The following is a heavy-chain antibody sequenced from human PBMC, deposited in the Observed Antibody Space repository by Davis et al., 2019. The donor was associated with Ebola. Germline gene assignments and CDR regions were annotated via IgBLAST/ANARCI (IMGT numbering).Heavy chain of an antibody. CDR2: FDPEDGEA. CDR3: ARGGWSSYNWFDP. V-gene: IGHV1-24*01. Sequence: AASVKVSCKVSGYSLTELSIHWVRQAPGKGLEWMGYFDPEDGEALYAQKFQGRVTMTRDTSTSTVYMELSSLRSEDTAVYYCARGGWSSYNWFDPWGQGTLVTVSS. J-gene: IGHJ5*02. CDR1: GYSLTELS. D-gene: IGHD3-3*01.